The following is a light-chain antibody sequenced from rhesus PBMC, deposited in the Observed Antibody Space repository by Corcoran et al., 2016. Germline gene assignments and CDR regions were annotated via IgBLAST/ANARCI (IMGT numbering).Light chain of an antibody. Sequence: DIVMTQSPDSLAVSLGERVTINCKSSQSLLYSSNNKNYLAWYQQKPGQAPKLLIYWASTRESGVLNRFSGTGSGTDFTLTISGLQAEDVAVYYCQQYYSTPLTFGGGTKVEIK. J-gene: IGKJ4*01. CDR1: QSLLYSSNNKNY. V-gene: IGKV4-1*01. CDR2: WAS. CDR3: QQYYSTPLT.